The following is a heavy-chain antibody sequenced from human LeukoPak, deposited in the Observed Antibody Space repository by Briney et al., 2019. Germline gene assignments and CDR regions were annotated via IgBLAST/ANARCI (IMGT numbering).Heavy chain of an antibody. CDR2: INPNSGGT. CDR1: GYTFTGHY. D-gene: IGHD6-19*01. Sequence: ASVNVSCKASGYTFTGHYMHWVRQAPGQGLEWMGWINPNSGGTNYAQKFQGRVTMTRDTSISTAYMELNRLRSDDTAVYYCARVVALTGTPVYYMDVWGKGTTVTVSS. CDR3: ARVVALTGTPVYYMDV. J-gene: IGHJ6*03. V-gene: IGHV1-2*02.